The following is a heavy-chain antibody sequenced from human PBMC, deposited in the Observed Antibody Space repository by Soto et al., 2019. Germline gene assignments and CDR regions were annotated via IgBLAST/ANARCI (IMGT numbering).Heavy chain of an antibody. CDR2: FIPMFGTA. V-gene: IGHV1-69*01. CDR3: ARGLTVYSAVLHYFYAMYV. J-gene: IGHJ6*02. Sequence: QVQRVQSGAEVKKPGSSVKVSCKVSGGTFKRYAISWLRQAPGQGLEWMGGFIPMFGTASYAQKFQGRVTITADESTSTTYMELSILRSEDTAIFFCARGLTVYSAVLHYFYAMYVWRQGTSVTLSS. D-gene: IGHD2-8*01. CDR1: GGTFKRYA.